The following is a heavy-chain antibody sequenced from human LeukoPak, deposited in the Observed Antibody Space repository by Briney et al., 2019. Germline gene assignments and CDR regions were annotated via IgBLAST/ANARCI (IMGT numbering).Heavy chain of an antibody. Sequence: ASVKVSCKASGYTFTGYYMHWVRQAPGQGLEWMGIINTSGGSTSYAQKFQGRVTMTRDTSTSTVYMELSSLRSEDTAVYYCARDRCSSNSCYGTRENYYYYYMDVWGKGTTVTVS. CDR1: GYTFTGYY. CDR2: INTSGGST. CDR3: ARDRCSSNSCYGTRENYYYYYMDV. D-gene: IGHD2-2*01. V-gene: IGHV1-46*01. J-gene: IGHJ6*03.